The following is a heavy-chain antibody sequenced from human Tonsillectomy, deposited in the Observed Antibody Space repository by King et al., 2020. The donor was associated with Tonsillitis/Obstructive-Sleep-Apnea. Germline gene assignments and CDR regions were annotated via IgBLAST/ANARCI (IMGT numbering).Heavy chain of an antibody. CDR2: IYIGGST. Sequence: VQLVESGGGLIQPGGSLRLSCAASGFTVSSNYMSWVRQAPGNGLEWVSVIYIGGSTYYADSVKGQFTISRDNAKNTLYLQMNSLRAADTAVYYCARGGRRYSSSSLDYWGQGTLVTVSS. J-gene: IGHJ4*02. CDR3: ARGGRRYSSSSLDY. D-gene: IGHD6-6*01. CDR1: GFTVSSNY. V-gene: IGHV3-53*01.